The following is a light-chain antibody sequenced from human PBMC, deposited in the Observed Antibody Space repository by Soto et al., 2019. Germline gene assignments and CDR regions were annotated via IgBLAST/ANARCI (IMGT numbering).Light chain of an antibody. CDR3: GTWDSSLSAGV. J-gene: IGLJ2*01. CDR1: SSNIGNNY. CDR2: DNN. Sequence: QSVLTQPPSVSAAPGQKVTISCSGSSSNIGNNYVSWYQQLPGTAPKLLIYDNNKRPSGIPDRFSGSKSGTSATLGITGPQDGDEADYYCGTWDSSLSAGVFGGGTKLTVL. V-gene: IGLV1-51*01.